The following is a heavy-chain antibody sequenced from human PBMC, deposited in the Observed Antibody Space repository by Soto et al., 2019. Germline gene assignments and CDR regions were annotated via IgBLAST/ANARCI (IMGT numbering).Heavy chain of an antibody. D-gene: IGHD6-13*01. CDR2: IYYSGST. CDR1: GGSISSSSYY. CDR3: ARGNQYSSSWYYELGRWFDY. J-gene: IGHJ4*02. V-gene: IGHV4-39*01. Sequence: QLQLQESGPGLVKPSETLSLTCTVSGGSISSSSYYWGWIRQPPGKGLEWIGSIYYSGSTYYNPSLKSRVTISVDTSKNQFSLKLSSVTAADTAVYYCARGNQYSSSWYYELGRWFDYWGQGTLVTVSS.